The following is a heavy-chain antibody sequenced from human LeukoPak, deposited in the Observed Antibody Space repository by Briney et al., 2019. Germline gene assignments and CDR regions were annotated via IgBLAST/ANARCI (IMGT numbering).Heavy chain of an antibody. CDR2: INPDTGGT. D-gene: IGHD1-7*01. CDR3: ARGWELQLSRTYFDY. Sequence: ASVRVSCQASGYNFKGYHIHWVRQAPEQGLEWMGFINPDTGGTNYASQFRGRVTVTGDTSINTAYLEIRNLRSDDTAIYYCARGWELQLSRTYFDYWGQGTLVTVSS. CDR1: GYNFKGYH. J-gene: IGHJ4*02. V-gene: IGHV1-2*02.